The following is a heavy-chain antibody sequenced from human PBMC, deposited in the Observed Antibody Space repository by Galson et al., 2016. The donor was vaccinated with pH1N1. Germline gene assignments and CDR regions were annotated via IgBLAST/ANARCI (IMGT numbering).Heavy chain of an antibody. Sequence: SVKVSCKASGYSFANFGINWVRQAPGQGLDWMGWISPYNGNTDYAQRFQGRLTMTTDRSTSTAYMHLKGLTSDDTAVYYCARRRGDWDAFDVWGQGTMVTISS. D-gene: IGHD2-21*02. CDR1: GYSFANFG. CDR2: ISPYNGNT. V-gene: IGHV1-18*01. CDR3: ARRRGDWDAFDV. J-gene: IGHJ3*01.